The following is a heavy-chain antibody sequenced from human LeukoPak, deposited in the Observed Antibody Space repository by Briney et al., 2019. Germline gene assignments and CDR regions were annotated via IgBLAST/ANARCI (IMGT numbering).Heavy chain of an antibody. CDR1: GFTFSSYW. D-gene: IGHD4-23*01. J-gene: IGHJ4*02. V-gene: IGHV3-7*01. Sequence: PGGSLRLSCAASGFTFSSYWMRWVRQPPGKGLEWVANIKNDVSEKDYVDSVKGRFTISRDNAKNSLYLQMNSLRAEDTAVYYCARGLRWCDYWGQGTLVTVSS. CDR3: ARGLRWCDY. CDR2: IKNDVSEK.